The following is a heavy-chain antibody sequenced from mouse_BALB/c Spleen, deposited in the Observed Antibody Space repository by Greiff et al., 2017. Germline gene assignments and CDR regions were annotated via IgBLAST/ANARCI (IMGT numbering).Heavy chain of an antibody. D-gene: IGHD1-1*01. J-gene: IGHJ3*01. CDR3: ARGGYGSSQAWFAY. CDR1: GFTFSSYA. CDR2: ISSGGST. V-gene: IGHV5-6-5*01. Sequence: DVQLVESGGGLVKPGGSLKLSCAASGFTFSSYAMSWVRQTPEKRLEWVASISSGGSTYYPDSVKGRFTISRDNARNILYLQMSSLRSEDTAMYYCARGGYGSSQAWFAYWGQGTLVTVSA.